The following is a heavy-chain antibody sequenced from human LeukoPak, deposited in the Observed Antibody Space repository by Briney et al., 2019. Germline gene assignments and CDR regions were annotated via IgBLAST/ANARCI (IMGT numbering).Heavy chain of an antibody. CDR1: GFTFSSYA. D-gene: IGHD1-26*01. CDR3: AKGGKWDVTPFDY. J-gene: IGHJ4*02. V-gene: IGHV3-23*01. CDR2: ISGGGGST. Sequence: GGSLRLSCAASGFTFSSYAMSWVRQVPGKGLEWVSTISGGGGSTYYADSVKGRFTISRDNSKNTLYLQVNSLRAEDTAVYYCAKGGKWDVTPFDYWGQGTLVTVSS.